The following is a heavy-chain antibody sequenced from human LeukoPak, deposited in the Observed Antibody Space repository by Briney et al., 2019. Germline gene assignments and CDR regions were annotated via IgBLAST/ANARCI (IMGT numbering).Heavy chain of an antibody. CDR3: ARGIAAAGTVGFDY. J-gene: IGHJ4*02. Sequence: SETLSLTCAVYGGSFSGYYWSWIRQPPGKGLEWIGEINHSGSTNYNPSLKSRVTISVDTSKNQFSLKLSSVTAADTAVYYCARGIAAAGTVGFDYWGQGTLVTVSS. CDR2: INHSGST. D-gene: IGHD6-13*01. CDR1: GGSFSGYY. V-gene: IGHV4-34*01.